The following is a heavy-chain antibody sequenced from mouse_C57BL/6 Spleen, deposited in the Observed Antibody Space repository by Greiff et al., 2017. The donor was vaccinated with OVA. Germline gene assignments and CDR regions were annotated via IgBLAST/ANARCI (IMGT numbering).Heavy chain of an antibody. D-gene: IGHD1-1*02. Sequence: QVQLKQSGAELAKPGASVKLSCKASGYTFTRYWMHWVKQRPGQGLEWIGYINPSSGYTKYTQKFKDKATLTADKSSSTAYMQLSSLTYEDAAVYYCANYDYAMDYWGQGTSVTVSS. CDR1: GYTFTRYW. CDR2: INPSSGYT. V-gene: IGHV1-7*01. CDR3: ANYDYAMDY. J-gene: IGHJ4*01.